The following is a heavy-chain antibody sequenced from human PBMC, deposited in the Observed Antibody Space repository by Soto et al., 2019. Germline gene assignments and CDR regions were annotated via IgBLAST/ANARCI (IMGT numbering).Heavy chain of an antibody. CDR2: INPNSGGT. D-gene: IGHD3-22*01. CDR3: ARENGYGLRTYYYDSSGYYYDY. J-gene: IGHJ4*02. CDR1: GYTFTGYY. Sequence: VASVKVSCKASGYTFTGYYMHWVRQAPGQGLEWMGWINPNSGGTNYAQKFQGRVTMTRDTSISTAYMELSRLRSDDTAVYYCARENGYGLRTYYYDSSGYYYDYWGQGTLVTVSS. V-gene: IGHV1-2*02.